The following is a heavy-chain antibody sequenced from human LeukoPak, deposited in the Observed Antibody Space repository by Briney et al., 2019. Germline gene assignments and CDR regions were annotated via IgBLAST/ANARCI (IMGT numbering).Heavy chain of an antibody. J-gene: IGHJ2*01. CDR2: IYYSGST. CDR3: ARGGPSFDL. CDR1: GDSISSTSYY. V-gene: IGHV4-39*07. Sequence: SETLSLTCTVSGDSISSTSYYWAWVRQPPGKGLEWIGSIYYSGSTYYNPSLKSRVTISVDTSKNQFSLKLSSVTAADTAVYYCARGGPSFDLWGRGTQVTVSS.